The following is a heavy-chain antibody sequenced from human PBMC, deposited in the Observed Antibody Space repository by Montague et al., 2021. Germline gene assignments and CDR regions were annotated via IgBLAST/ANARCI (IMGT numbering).Heavy chain of an antibody. D-gene: IGHD3-10*01. Sequence: SETLSLTCAVYGGSFSGYYWSWIRQPPGKGLEWIGEINHSGSTNYNPSLKSRVTISVDTSKNQFPLKLSSVTAADTAVYYCARRGGTMVRGVKGYMDVWGKGTTVTVSS. CDR1: GGSFSGYY. V-gene: IGHV4-34*01. J-gene: IGHJ6*03. CDR2: INHSGST. CDR3: ARRGGTMVRGVKGYMDV.